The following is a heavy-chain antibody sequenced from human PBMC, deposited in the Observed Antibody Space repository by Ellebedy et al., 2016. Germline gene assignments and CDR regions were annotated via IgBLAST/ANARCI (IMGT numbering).Heavy chain of an antibody. CDR2: INHSGST. J-gene: IGHJ6*03. Sequence: SETLSLTCAVYGGSFSGYYWSWIRQPPGKGLEWIGEINHSGSTNYNPSLKSRVTISVDTSKNQFSLKLSSVTAADTAVYYCARGHCSGGSCSPYYYYYYMDVWGKGTTVTVSS. D-gene: IGHD2-15*01. V-gene: IGHV4-34*01. CDR1: GGSFSGYY. CDR3: ARGHCSGGSCSPYYYYYYMDV.